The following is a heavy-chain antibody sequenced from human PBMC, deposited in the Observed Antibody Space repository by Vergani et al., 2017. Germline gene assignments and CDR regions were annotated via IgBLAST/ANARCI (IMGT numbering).Heavy chain of an antibody. J-gene: IGHJ4*02. CDR2: ISGNGGST. Sequence: EVQLLESGGGLVQSGGSLRLSCAASGFTFSSYAMSWVRQAPGRGLEWVSGISGNGGSTFYGDSVKGRFTISRDNSKNMLYLQMNSLRAEDTAVYYCAKDPQVDVDYWGQGTLVTVSS. CDR1: GFTFSSYA. V-gene: IGHV3-23*01. CDR3: AKDPQVDVDY. D-gene: IGHD5-12*01.